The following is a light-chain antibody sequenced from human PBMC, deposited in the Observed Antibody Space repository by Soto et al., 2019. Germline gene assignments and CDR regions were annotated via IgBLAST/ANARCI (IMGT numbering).Light chain of an antibody. V-gene: IGLV2-11*01. CDR1: SSDVGTYNY. J-gene: IGLJ1*01. Sequence: QSVLTQPRSVSGSPGQSVTISCTGTSSDVGTYNYVSWYQQHPGKAPKLMIYDVSKLPSGVPDRFSGSKSGNTASLTISGLQAEDEADYYCCSYAGSYTYVFGTGTKLTVL. CDR2: DVS. CDR3: CSYAGSYTYV.